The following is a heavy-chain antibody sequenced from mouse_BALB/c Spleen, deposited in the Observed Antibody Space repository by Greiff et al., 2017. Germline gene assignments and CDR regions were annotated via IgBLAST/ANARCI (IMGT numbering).Heavy chain of an antibody. J-gene: IGHJ1*01. D-gene: IGHD1-1*01. CDR3: ARDTGPYWYFDV. Sequence: VQLQESGPGLVAPSQSLSITCTVSGFSLTSYGVHWVRQPPGKGLEWLGVIWAGGSTNYNSALMSRLSISKDNSKSQVFLKMNSLQTDDTAMYYCARDTGPYWYFDVWGAGTTVTVSS. CDR2: IWAGGST. CDR1: GFSLTSYG. V-gene: IGHV2-9*02.